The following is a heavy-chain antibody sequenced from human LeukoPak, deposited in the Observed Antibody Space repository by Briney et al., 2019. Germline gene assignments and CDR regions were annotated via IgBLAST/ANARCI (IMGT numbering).Heavy chain of an antibody. CDR1: GFTFSSYG. CDR3: ARGYYDSSGYLLFDY. V-gene: IGHV3-30*02. D-gene: IGHD3-22*01. Sequence: GGSLRLSCAASGFTFSSYGMHWVRQAPGKGLEWVAFIRYDGSNKYYADSVKGRFAISRDNSKKTLYLQMNSLRAEDTAVYYCARGYYDSSGYLLFDYWGQGTLVTVSS. J-gene: IGHJ4*02. CDR2: IRYDGSNK.